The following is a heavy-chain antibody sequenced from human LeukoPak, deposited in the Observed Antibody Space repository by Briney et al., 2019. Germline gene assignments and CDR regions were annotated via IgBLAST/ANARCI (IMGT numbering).Heavy chain of an antibody. Sequence: ASVKVSCKASGGTFSSYAISWVRQAPGQGLEWMGRIIPIFGIANYAQKFQGSVTITANKSTSTAYMELSSLRSEDTAVYYCAREADYPNWFDPWGQGTLVTVSS. V-gene: IGHV1-69*04. CDR3: AREADYPNWFDP. CDR2: IIPIFGIA. CDR1: GGTFSSYA. D-gene: IGHD4-11*01. J-gene: IGHJ5*02.